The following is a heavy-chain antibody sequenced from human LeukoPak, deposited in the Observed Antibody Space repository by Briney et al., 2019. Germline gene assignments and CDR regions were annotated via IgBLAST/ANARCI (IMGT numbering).Heavy chain of an antibody. J-gene: IGHJ4*02. D-gene: IGHD3-9*01. CDR3: PRTAYDILTGYYTLDY. CDR2: INAGNGNT. V-gene: IGHV1-3*01. CDR1: GYTFTSYA. Sequence: ASVKVSCKASGYTFTSYAMHWVRQAPGQRLEWMGWINAGNGNTKYSQKFQGRVTITRDTSASTAYMELSSLRSEDTAFYFCPRTAYDILTGYYTLDYWGQGTLVTVSS.